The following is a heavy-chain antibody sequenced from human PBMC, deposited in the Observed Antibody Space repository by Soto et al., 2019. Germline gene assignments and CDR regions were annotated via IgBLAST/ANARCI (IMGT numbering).Heavy chain of an antibody. Sequence: PGGSLRLSCAPSGFTVHGNYMTWVRQASGKGLEWVSVVFSGGSTFYADSVKGRFTISRDTSKNTLSLQMNSLGAEDTAVYFCASARTYNYAFGFWGQGTLVTVSS. CDR2: VFSGGST. CDR3: ASARTYNYAFGF. CDR1: GFTVHGNY. D-gene: IGHD5-18*01. J-gene: IGHJ4*02. V-gene: IGHV3-53*01.